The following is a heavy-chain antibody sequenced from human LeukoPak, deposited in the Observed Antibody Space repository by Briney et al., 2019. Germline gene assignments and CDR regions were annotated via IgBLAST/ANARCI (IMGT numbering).Heavy chain of an antibody. Sequence: QPGGSLRLSCAVSGFTLSSYAMSWVRQAPGKGLEWVSAISGSGGSTYYADSVKGRFTISRDNSKNTLYLQMNSLRAEDAAVYYCAKEPTTGDYFDYWGQGTLVTVSS. CDR3: AKEPTTGDYFDY. D-gene: IGHD1-26*01. V-gene: IGHV3-23*01. CDR2: ISGSGGST. CDR1: GFTLSSYA. J-gene: IGHJ4*02.